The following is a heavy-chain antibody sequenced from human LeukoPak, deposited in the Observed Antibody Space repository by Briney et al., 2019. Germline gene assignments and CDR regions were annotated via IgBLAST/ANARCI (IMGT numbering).Heavy chain of an antibody. D-gene: IGHD1-1*01. J-gene: IGHJ4*02. Sequence: ASVNVSCKASGYTFSDYYTHWVRPAPGQGLEWMGWINPNSGGTRYAQQFQGRVTMTRDTSIGTVYMELSTLRSDDTAVYYCARDLSTSSNWELDYWGQGTLVTVSS. V-gene: IGHV1-2*02. CDR1: GYTFSDYY. CDR2: INPNSGGT. CDR3: ARDLSTSSNWELDY.